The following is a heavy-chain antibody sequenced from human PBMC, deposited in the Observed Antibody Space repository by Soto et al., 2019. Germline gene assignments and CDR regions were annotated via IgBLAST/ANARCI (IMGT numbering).Heavy chain of an antibody. Sequence: QVQLVQSGGGVVQPGRSPRLSCAGSGFSFSSSGMHGVRQAPGKGLEWVAAISSDGSNKLYADSMKGRFTISRDNSKNTLYLQMNSLREDDTAVYYCAKDAFRNWNYHPFSYNWCDPWGKGTLVTVSS. CDR1: GFSFSSSG. J-gene: IGHJ5*02. D-gene: IGHD1-7*01. CDR2: ISSDGSNK. V-gene: IGHV3-30*18. CDR3: AKDAFRNWNYHPFSYNWCDP.